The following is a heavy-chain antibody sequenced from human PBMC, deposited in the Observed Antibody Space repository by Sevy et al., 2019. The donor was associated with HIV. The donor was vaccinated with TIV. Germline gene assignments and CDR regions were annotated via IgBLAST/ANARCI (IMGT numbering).Heavy chain of an antibody. J-gene: IGHJ6*02. V-gene: IGHV3-73*01. CDR1: GFTFSGSA. D-gene: IGHD1-26*01. CDR2: IRSKANSYAT. Sequence: GGSLRLSCAASGFTFSGSAMHWVRQASGKGLEWVGRIRSKANSYATAYAASVKGRFTISSDDSKNTAYLQMNSLKTEDTAVYYCTRPTSGSYSSAYYGMDVWGQGTTVTVSS. CDR3: TRPTSGSYSSAYYGMDV.